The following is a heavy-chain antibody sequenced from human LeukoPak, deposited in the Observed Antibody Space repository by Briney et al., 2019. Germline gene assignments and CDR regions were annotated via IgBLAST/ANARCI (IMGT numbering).Heavy chain of an antibody. CDR2: IKTDGSRT. CDR1: GITFSGHW. Sequence: TGGSLRLSCAASGITFSGHWMHWVRQAPGKGLEWISRIKTDGSRTDYVDSVKGRFTISRDNAKNTLYLQMTSLRVEDTAVYYCARDHSPGWFGPWGQGTLVTVSS. CDR3: ARDHSPGWFGP. V-gene: IGHV3-74*01. D-gene: IGHD4-11*01. J-gene: IGHJ5*02.